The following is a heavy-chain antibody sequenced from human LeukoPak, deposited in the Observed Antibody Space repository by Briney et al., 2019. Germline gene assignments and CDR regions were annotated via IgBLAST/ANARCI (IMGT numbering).Heavy chain of an antibody. CDR2: IYSGGST. CDR1: GGSFSGYY. V-gene: IGHV3-53*03. CDR3: ARGGYSYVPFDY. J-gene: IGHJ4*02. D-gene: IGHD5-18*01. Sequence: PSETLSLTCAVYGGSFSGYYWSWIRQPPGKGLEWVSVIYSGGSTYYADSVKGRFTISRDNSKNTLYLQMNSLRAEDTAVYYCARGGYSYVPFDYWGQGTLVTVSS.